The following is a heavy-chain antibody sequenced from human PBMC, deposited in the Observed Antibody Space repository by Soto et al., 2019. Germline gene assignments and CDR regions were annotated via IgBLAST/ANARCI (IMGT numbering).Heavy chain of an antibody. D-gene: IGHD6-19*01. Sequence: GASVKVSCKSSGYSFTSYYINWVRQAPGQGLEWMGIINPSGGSANYAQEFQGRVTMTVDTSTSTVYMELSSLTSDDTAVYYCARRGYDSGWSLDYWGQGTLVTVSS. CDR2: INPSGGSA. CDR1: GYSFTSYY. J-gene: IGHJ4*02. CDR3: ARRGYDSGWSLDY. V-gene: IGHV1-46*01.